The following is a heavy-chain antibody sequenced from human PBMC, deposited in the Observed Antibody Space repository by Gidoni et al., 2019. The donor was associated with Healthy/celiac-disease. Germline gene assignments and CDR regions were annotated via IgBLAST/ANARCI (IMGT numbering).Heavy chain of an antibody. J-gene: IGHJ4*02. CDR1: GGPISSGSYY. CDR3: ARDKLGITYFDY. Sequence: QVQLQESGPGLVKPSQTLSLTCTVSGGPISSGSYYWSWIRQPAGKGLEWIGRIYPSGSTNYNPSLKSRVTISVDTSKNQFSLKLSSVTAADTAVYYCARDKLGITYFDYWGQGTLVTVSS. CDR2: IYPSGST. D-gene: IGHD7-27*01. V-gene: IGHV4-61*02.